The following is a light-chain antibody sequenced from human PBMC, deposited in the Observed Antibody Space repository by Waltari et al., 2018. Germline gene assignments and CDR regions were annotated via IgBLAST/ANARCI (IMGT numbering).Light chain of an antibody. CDR1: QGINKE. J-gene: IGKJ2*03. Sequence: DIQMTQSPSSLSASVGDRVIVTCRASQGINKELSWYQQKPGKEPARLIYVASSLQTGGSSRFSGSVSGTDFTLTISSLQPEDVATSFCQQDYTTPYSFGQGTKVEIK. V-gene: IGKV1-27*01. CDR3: QQDYTTPYS. CDR2: VAS.